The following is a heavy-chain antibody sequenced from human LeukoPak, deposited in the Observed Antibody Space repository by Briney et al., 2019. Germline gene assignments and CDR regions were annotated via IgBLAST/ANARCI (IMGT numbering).Heavy chain of an antibody. CDR2: ISAYNGNT. J-gene: IGHJ6*02. CDR3: AREPDVVVTAEVYYGMDV. D-gene: IGHD2-21*02. V-gene: IGHV1-18*01. CDR1: GYTFTSYG. Sequence: ASVKVSCKASGYTFTSYGISWERQAPGQGLEWMGWISAYNGNTNYAQKLQGRVTMTTDTSTSTAYMELRSLRSDDTAVYYCAREPDVVVTAEVYYGMDVWGQGTTVTVSS.